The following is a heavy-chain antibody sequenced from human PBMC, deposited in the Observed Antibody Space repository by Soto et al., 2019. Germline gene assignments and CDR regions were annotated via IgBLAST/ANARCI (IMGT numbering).Heavy chain of an antibody. D-gene: IGHD6-19*01. CDR1: GGSTRGYY. CDR2: IFGSGSTNYNP. V-gene: IGHV4-59*01. Sequence: QVQLHESGPGLVKPSETLSLTCTVSGGSTRGYYWSWIRQSPGKGLEWIGYIFGSGSTNYNPNYNPSLKSRVTTSIDTSENQFSLNLSSVTAADTAVYYCARERAVAGNDNFDYWGQGTLVTVSS. CDR3: ARERAVAGNDNFDY. J-gene: IGHJ4*02.